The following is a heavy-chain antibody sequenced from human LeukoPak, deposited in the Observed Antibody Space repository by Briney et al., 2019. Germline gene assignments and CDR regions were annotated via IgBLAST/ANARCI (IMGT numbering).Heavy chain of an antibody. V-gene: IGHV4-34*01. CDR3: ARGLRIAALDSPLDYFDY. Sequence: PSETLSLTCAVYGGSFSGYYWSWIRQPPGKGLEWIGEINHSGSTNYNPSLKSRVTISVDTSKNQFSLKLSSVTAADTAVYYCARGLRIAALDSPLDYFDYWGQGTLVTVSS. CDR2: INHSGST. CDR1: GGSFSGYY. D-gene: IGHD6-13*01. J-gene: IGHJ4*02.